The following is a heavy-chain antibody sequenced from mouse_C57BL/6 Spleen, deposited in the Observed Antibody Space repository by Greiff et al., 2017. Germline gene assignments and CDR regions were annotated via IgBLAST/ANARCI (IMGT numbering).Heavy chain of an antibody. J-gene: IGHJ4*01. D-gene: IGHD2-3*01. CDR3: ARYPLYDGYDYYAMDY. Sequence: EVKLEESGGGLVQPGGSLSLSCAASGFTFTDYYMSWVRQPPGKALEWLGFIRNKANGYTTEYSASVKGRFTISRDNSQSILYLQMNALIAEDSATYYCARYPLYDGYDYYAMDYWGQGTSVTVSS. V-gene: IGHV7-3*01. CDR1: GFTFTDYY. CDR2: IRNKANGYTT.